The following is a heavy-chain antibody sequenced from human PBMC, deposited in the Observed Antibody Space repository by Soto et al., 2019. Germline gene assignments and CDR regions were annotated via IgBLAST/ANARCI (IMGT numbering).Heavy chain of an antibody. CDR3: AREGAHYTPLDN. CDR2: INVGNGNT. J-gene: IGHJ4*02. Sequence: ASVKVSCKASGYTFTDYAIHWVRQAPGQGLEWMGWINVGNGNTGYSRKFQGRVTNARDMSASTAYIEVTSLTSEDTAIYYCAREGAHYTPLDNWGQGTLVNVSS. V-gene: IGHV1-3*01. D-gene: IGHD2-15*01. CDR1: GYTFTDYA.